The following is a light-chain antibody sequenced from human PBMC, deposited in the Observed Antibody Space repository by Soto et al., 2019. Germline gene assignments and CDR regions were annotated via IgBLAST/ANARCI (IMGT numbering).Light chain of an antibody. V-gene: IGKV1-33*01. J-gene: IGKJ5*01. CDR1: QDISNY. Sequence: DIQMTQSPSSLSTSVGDRVTITCQASQDISNYLNWYQQKPGKAPKLLIYDASNLETGVPSRFSGSGSATDFTFTISSLQPEDFATYHCQQYDDLPLTFGQGTRLEIK. CDR3: QQYDDLPLT. CDR2: DAS.